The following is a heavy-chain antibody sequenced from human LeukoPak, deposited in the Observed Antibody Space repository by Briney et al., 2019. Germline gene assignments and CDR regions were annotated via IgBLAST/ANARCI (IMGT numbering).Heavy chain of an antibody. Sequence: GESLKISCKASGYSFTSYWIGWVRQMPGKGLEWMGIIYPGDSDTRYSPSFQGQVTISADKSISTAYLQWSSLKASDTAMYYCARPGLVEMATINDAFDIWGQGTMVTVSS. J-gene: IGHJ3*02. CDR3: ARPGLVEMATINDAFDI. CDR2: IYPGDSDT. V-gene: IGHV5-51*01. D-gene: IGHD5-24*01. CDR1: GYSFTSYW.